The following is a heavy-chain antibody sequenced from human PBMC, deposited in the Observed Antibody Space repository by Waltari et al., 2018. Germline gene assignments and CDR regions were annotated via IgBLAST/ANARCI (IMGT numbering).Heavy chain of an antibody. CDR3: ARDRTDDYYYYGMDV. CDR2: IYYSGST. J-gene: IGHJ6*02. V-gene: IGHV4-59*01. D-gene: IGHD1-1*01. Sequence: QVQLQESGPGLVKPSETLSLTCTVSGGSISSYYWSWIRQPPGKGLEWIGYIYYSGSTNYNPSLKSRVTISVDTSKNQFSLKLSSVTAADTAVYYCARDRTDDYYYYGMDVWGQGTTVTVSS. CDR1: GGSISSYY.